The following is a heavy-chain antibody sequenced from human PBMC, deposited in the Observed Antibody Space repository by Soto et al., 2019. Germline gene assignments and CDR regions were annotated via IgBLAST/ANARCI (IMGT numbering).Heavy chain of an antibody. D-gene: IGHD6-13*01. V-gene: IGHV5-51*01. Sequence: GEALKISCKGSGYSFTSYWIGWGRQMPGKSLEWKGTIYPGDTQTKNSPSFQGQVTISADKSISTAYLQWSSLKASDTAMYYCARTAAAGKNYYGIDVWGQGTTVTVSS. CDR1: GYSFTSYW. J-gene: IGHJ6*02. CDR2: IYPGDTQT. CDR3: ARTAAAGKNYYGIDV.